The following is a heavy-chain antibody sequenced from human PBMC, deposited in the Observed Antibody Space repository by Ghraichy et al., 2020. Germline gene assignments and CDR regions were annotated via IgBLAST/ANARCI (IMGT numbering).Heavy chain of an antibody. CDR1: GGSFSGYY. J-gene: IGHJ4*02. CDR2: INHSGST. V-gene: IGHV4-34*01. Sequence: SETLSLTCAVYGGSFSGYYWSWIRQPPGKGLEWIGEINHSGSTNYNPSLKSRVTISVDTSKNQFSLKLSSGTAADTAVYYCARDKRFPDYYDSSGYNIIDYWGQGTLVTVSS. D-gene: IGHD3-22*01. CDR3: ARDKRFPDYYDSSGYNIIDY.